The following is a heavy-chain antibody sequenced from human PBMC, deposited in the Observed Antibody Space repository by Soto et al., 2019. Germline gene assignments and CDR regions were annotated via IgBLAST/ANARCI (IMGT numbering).Heavy chain of an antibody. CDR2: IIPILGIA. Sequence: SVKLSCKACGGTFSSYTISWVRQAPGQGLEWMGRIIPILGIANYAQKFQGRVTITRDTSASKAYMELSSLRSEDTAVYYCAREDYYDSSGAFDIWGQGTIVT. D-gene: IGHD3-22*01. J-gene: IGHJ3*02. CDR1: GGTFSSYT. CDR3: AREDYYDSSGAFDI. V-gene: IGHV1-69*02.